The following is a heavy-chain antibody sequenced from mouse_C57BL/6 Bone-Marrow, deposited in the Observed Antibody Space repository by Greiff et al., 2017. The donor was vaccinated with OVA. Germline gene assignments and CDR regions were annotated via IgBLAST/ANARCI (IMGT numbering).Heavy chain of an antibody. J-gene: IGHJ4*01. D-gene: IGHD2-3*01. Sequence: QVQLQQPGAELVKPGASVKMSCKASGYTFTSYWITWVKQRPGQGLEWIGDIYPGSGSTNYNEKFKSKGTLTRDKSSSTAYMQLSSLPSEDSAVDYCARSGRLLRPYAMDYWGQGTSVTVSS. V-gene: IGHV1-55*01. CDR2: IYPGSGST. CDR1: GYTFTSYW. CDR3: ARSGRLLRPYAMDY.